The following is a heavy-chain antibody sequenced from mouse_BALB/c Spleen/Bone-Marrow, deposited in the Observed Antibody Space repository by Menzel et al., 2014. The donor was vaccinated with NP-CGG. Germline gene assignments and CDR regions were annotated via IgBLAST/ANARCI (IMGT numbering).Heavy chain of an antibody. V-gene: IGHV1-54*01. D-gene: IGHD4-1*01. CDR3: ARNANWLFTY. Sequence: VQLVESGAELVRPGTSVKVSCKASGYAFTNYLTEWIKQRPGQGLEWIGVINPGSGGTNYNEKFKGKATLTADKSSSTAYMQLSSLTSDDSAVYFCARNANWLFTYWGQGTLVTVSA. CDR2: INPGSGGT. J-gene: IGHJ3*01. CDR1: GYAFTNYL.